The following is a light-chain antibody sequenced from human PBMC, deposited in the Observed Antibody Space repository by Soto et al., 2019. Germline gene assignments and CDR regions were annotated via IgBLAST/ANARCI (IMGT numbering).Light chain of an antibody. CDR1: SSDVGGYNY. V-gene: IGLV2-14*01. CDR2: DVS. J-gene: IGLJ2*01. CDR3: ISYTTSSTLYVV. Sequence: QSVLTQPASVSGSPGQSITISCTGTSSDVGGYNYVSWYQQHPGKAPKLMIYDVSNRPSGVSNRFSGSKSGNTASLTISGLQVEDDADYYCISYTTSSTLYVVFGGGTKLTVL.